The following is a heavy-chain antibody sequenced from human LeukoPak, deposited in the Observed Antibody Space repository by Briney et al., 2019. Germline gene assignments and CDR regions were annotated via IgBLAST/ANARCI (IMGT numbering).Heavy chain of an antibody. CDR1: GGSISSSSYY. J-gene: IGHJ4*02. Sequence: SETLSLTCTVSGGSISSSSYYWGWIRQPPGKGLEWIGEINHSGSTNYNPSLKSRVTISVDTSKNQFSLKLSSVTAADTAVYYCARKGFRYYDSRGYPTNWGQGTLVTVSS. CDR3: ARKGFRYYDSRGYPTN. CDR2: INHSGST. D-gene: IGHD3-22*01. V-gene: IGHV4-39*07.